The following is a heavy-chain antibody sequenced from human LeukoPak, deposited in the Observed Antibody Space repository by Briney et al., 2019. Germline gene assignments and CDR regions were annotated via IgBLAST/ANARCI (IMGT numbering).Heavy chain of an antibody. CDR2: ISGNGGST. Sequence: GGSLRLSCAASGFTFSTYSMHWVRQSPGKGLEYVSAISGNGGSTFYADSVKGRFTISRDNSMNTLYLQMGSLRAEDMAVYYCAREVPQPRELLFDPWGRGTLVTVSS. CDR1: GFTFSTYS. CDR3: AREVPQPRELLFDP. D-gene: IGHD1-26*01. V-gene: IGHV3-64*02. J-gene: IGHJ5*02.